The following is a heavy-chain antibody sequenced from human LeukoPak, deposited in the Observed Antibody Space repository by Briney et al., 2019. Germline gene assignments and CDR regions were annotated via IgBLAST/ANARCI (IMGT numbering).Heavy chain of an antibody. CDR1: GFTFSSYG. CDR2: ISYDGSNK. J-gene: IGHJ4*02. D-gene: IGHD1-26*01. Sequence: GGSLRLSCVASGFTFSSYGMHWVRQAPGKGLEWVAVISYDGSNKYYADSVKGRFTISRDNSKNTLYLQMNSLRAEDTAVYYCAKDLGGSYPIFDYWGQGTLVTVSS. CDR3: AKDLGGSYPIFDY. V-gene: IGHV3-30*18.